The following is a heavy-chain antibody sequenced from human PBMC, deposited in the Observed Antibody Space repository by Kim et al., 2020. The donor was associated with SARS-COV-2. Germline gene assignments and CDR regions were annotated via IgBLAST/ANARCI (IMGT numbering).Heavy chain of an antibody. CDR3: ARGQIRGEYSSSWYSFDY. J-gene: IGHJ4*02. D-gene: IGHD6-13*01. CDR2: IIPIFGTA. CDR1: GGTFSSYA. V-gene: IGHV1-69*13. Sequence: SVKVSCKASGGTFSSYAISWVRQAPGQGLEWMGGIIPIFGTANYAQKFQGRVTITADESTSTAYMELSSLRSEDTAVYYCARGQIRGEYSSSWYSFDYWGQGTLVTVSS.